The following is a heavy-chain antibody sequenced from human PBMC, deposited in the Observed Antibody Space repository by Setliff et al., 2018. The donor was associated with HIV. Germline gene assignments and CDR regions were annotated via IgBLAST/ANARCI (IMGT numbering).Heavy chain of an antibody. CDR2: IQSDGSRT. Sequence: PGGSLRLSCATSEFTFSSYAMGWVRQAPERGLEWVSVIQSDGSRTSYSDSVRGRFTISRDNSKNTVYLQVGSLRPDDTAMYYCARSRPYNSALDYWGQGTLVTVSS. V-gene: IGHV3-NL1*01. CDR1: EFTFSSYA. CDR3: ARSRPYNSALDY. J-gene: IGHJ4*02. D-gene: IGHD6-25*01.